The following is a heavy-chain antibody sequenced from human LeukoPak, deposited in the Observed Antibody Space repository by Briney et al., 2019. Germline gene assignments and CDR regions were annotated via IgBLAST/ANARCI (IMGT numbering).Heavy chain of an antibody. CDR2: IYSDGST. CDR1: GFIVNTYY. V-gene: IGHV3-53*01. Sequence: PGGSLRLSCAVSGFIVNTYYMSWVRQAPGKGLEWVSIIYSDGSTYYADSVKGRFTISRDTSKNTLFLQMNSLRAEDTAVYYCARIDYYDSSGYTYYYMDVWGKGTTVTVSS. CDR3: ARIDYYDSSGYTYYYMDV. J-gene: IGHJ6*03. D-gene: IGHD3-22*01.